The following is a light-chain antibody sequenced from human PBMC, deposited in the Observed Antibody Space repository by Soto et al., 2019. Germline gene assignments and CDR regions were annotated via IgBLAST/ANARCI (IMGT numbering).Light chain of an antibody. CDR2: DAS. Sequence: DIQMTQSPSSLSASVGDRVTITCRASQVISSWLVWYQQKPGKAPKLLIYDASSLESGVPSRFSGSGSGTEFTLTISSLKPDDFATYYCQQYQSYSRTFGQGTKVEIK. CDR3: QQYQSYSRT. J-gene: IGKJ1*01. V-gene: IGKV1-5*01. CDR1: QVISSW.